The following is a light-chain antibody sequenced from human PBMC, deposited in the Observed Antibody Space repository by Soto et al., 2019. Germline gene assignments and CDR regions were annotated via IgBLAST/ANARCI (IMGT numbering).Light chain of an antibody. CDR1: SSDVGSYNL. J-gene: IGLJ2*01. CDR3: CSYASSSVI. Sequence: QSALTQPASVSGSPGQSITISCTGTSSDVGSYNLVSWYQQHPGKAPKLMIFEDSKRPSGVSNRFSGSKSGNTASLTISGIQAEDEADYYCCSYASSSVIFGGGTKLTVL. CDR2: EDS. V-gene: IGLV2-23*01.